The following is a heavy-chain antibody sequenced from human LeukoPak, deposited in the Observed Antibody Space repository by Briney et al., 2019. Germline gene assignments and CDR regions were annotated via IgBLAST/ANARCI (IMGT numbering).Heavy chain of an antibody. Sequence: RGESLKISCKGSGYSFTSYWIGWVRHMPGKGLDWMAIVYPGDSHTKYNPSFQGQVTISADKSSSTAYLQWISLRASDTAIYYCVRTPTCSSGSCYPNWFDSWGQGTLVTVSS. CDR3: VRTPTCSSGSCYPNWFDS. CDR1: GYSFTSYW. J-gene: IGHJ5*01. D-gene: IGHD2-15*01. CDR2: VYPGDSHT. V-gene: IGHV5-51*01.